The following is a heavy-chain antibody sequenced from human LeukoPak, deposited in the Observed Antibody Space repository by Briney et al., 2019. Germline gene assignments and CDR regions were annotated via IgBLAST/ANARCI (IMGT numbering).Heavy chain of an antibody. Sequence: PGGSLRLSCAASGFTFSSYTMSWVRQAPGKGLEWISVISATGFTTYHTDSVKGRFTISRDNSKSMLYLQMDGLRAEDTAIYFCTKDVQVGPTRGFFDFWGQRTLVTVSS. CDR1: GFTFSSYT. CDR3: TKDVQVGPTRGFFDF. V-gene: IGHV3-23*01. J-gene: IGHJ4*03. CDR2: ISATGFTT. D-gene: IGHD1-26*01.